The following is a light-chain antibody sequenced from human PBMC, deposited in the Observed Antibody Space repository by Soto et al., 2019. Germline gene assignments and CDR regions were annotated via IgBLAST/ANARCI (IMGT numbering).Light chain of an antibody. CDR2: DAS. V-gene: IGKV3-11*01. CDR3: QQRSSWPPD. CDR1: QSVDSN. Sequence: EILMTQSPATLSVSPGERATLSCRASQSVDSNLAWYQQKPGQAPRLLIYDASNRAAGIPARFSGSGSGTDFTLTISSLEPEDFAVYYCQQRSSWPPDFGPGTKVDIK. J-gene: IGKJ3*01.